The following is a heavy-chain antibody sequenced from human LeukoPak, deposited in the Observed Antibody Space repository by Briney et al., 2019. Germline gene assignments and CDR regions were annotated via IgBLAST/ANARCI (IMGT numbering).Heavy chain of an antibody. V-gene: IGHV3-7*01. CDR2: IKQDGSEK. Sequence: GSLRLSCAASGFTFSSYWMSWVRQAPGKGLEWVANIKQDGSEKYYVDSVKGRFTISRDNAKNSLYLQMNSLRAEDTAVYYCARGRNYYDSSGYAYYYYYYMDVWGKGTTVTVSS. CDR3: ARGRNYYDSSGYAYYYYYYMDV. J-gene: IGHJ6*03. CDR1: GFTFSSYW. D-gene: IGHD3-22*01.